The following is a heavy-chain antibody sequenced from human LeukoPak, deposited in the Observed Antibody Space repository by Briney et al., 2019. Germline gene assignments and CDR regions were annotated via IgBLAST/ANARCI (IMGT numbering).Heavy chain of an antibody. D-gene: IGHD5-18*01. J-gene: IGHJ4*02. CDR1: GGYISSYY. CDR2: IYYSGST. V-gene: IGHV4-59*01. CDR3: ARSGYSYYFDY. Sequence: TSETLSLTCTVSGGYISSYYWSWIRQPPGKGLEWIGYIYYSGSTNYNPSLKSRVTISVDTSKNQFSLQLSSVTAADTAVYYCARSGYSYYFDYWGQGTLVTVSS.